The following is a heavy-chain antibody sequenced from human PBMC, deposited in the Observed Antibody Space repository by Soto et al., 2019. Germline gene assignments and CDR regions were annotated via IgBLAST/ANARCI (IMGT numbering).Heavy chain of an antibody. J-gene: IGHJ4*02. D-gene: IGHD3-22*01. CDR2: ISGSGGST. CDR3: TRVDYYDSSVTLVPGSFDY. CDR1: GFTFSSYA. V-gene: IGHV3-23*01. Sequence: GGSLRLSCAASGFTFSSYAMSWVRQAPGKGLEWVSAISGSGGSTYYADSVKGRFTISRDNSKNTLYLQMNSLRAEDTAAYYCTRVDYYDSSVTLVPGSFDYWGQGNLVTVSS.